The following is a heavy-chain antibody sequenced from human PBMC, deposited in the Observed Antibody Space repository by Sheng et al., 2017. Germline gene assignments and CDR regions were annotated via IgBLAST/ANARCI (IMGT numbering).Heavy chain of an antibody. Sequence: EVHLVESGGGLVQPGGSLRLSCAASGFTFNNFTMSWVRQAPGRGPEWVSGVSSSGDLTYYTDSVKGRFTVSRDNSKNTLYLQMNSLRAEDTAVYSCAKEVHDYDVEYWYFDLWGRGTLVTVAS. CDR2: VSSSGDLT. V-gene: IGHV3-23*04. CDR3: AKEVHDYDVEYWYFDL. D-gene: IGHD4-17*01. CDR1: GFTFNNFT. J-gene: IGHJ2*01.